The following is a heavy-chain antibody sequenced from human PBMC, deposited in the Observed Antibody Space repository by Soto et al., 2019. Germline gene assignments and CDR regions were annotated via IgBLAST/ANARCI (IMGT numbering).Heavy chain of an antibody. J-gene: IGHJ4*02. CDR1: GGSISGSY. CDR3: ARSVAVPGAHIDY. D-gene: IGHD6-19*01. CDR2: VYYTGST. V-gene: IGHV4-59*12. Sequence: SETLSLTGSVSGGSISGSYWSWIRQSPGKGLEWLGYVYYTGSTNYSPYLRSRVSISVDTSKNEFSLRLSSVTAADTAVYFCARSVAVPGAHIDYWGQGTQVTVSS.